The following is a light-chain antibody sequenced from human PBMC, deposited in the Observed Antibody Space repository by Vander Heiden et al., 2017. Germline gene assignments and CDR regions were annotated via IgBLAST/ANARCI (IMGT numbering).Light chain of an antibody. CDR1: QSVSSSY. CDR2: GAS. J-gene: IGKJ1*01. V-gene: IGKV3-20*01. Sequence: EMVLTTSPGTLSLSPGERATLSCRASQSVSSSYLAWYQQKPGQAPRLLIYGASSRATGIPDRFSGSGSGTDFTLTISRLEPEDFAVYYCQQYGSSPATFGQGTKVEIK. CDR3: QQYGSSPAT.